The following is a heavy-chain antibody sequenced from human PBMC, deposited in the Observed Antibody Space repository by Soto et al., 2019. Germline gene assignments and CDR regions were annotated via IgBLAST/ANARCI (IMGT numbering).Heavy chain of an antibody. J-gene: IGHJ6*02. CDR1: GGSISSSNW. CDR3: AREGRDSSGWYRKFSSRYGMDV. Sequence: QVQLQESGPGLVKPSGTLSLTCAVSGGSISSSNWWSWVRQPPGKGLEWSGEIYHSGSTNYNQSLQRRSTISVDKSKNQFSLKLRSVTAADTAVYYCAREGRDSSGWYRKFSSRYGMDVWGQGTTVTVSS. V-gene: IGHV4-4*02. D-gene: IGHD6-19*01. CDR2: IYHSGST.